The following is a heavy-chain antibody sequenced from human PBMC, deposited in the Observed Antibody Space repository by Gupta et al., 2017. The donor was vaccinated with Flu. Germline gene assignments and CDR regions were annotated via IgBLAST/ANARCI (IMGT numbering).Heavy chain of an antibody. CDR3: TKSTYNSVAWDGMDV. CDR2: ISGGEGGT. J-gene: IGHJ6*02. Sequence: EVQLLESGGDLVQPGGSLRLSCAASGFIFSSYAMSWVRQAPGKGLEWVSTISGGEGGTYYADSVKGRFTTSRDNSKNTLYLQMSSLRAEDTAVYHCTKSTYNSVAWDGMDVWGLGTTVTVSS. D-gene: IGHD6-25*01. CDR1: GFIFSSYA. V-gene: IGHV3-23*01.